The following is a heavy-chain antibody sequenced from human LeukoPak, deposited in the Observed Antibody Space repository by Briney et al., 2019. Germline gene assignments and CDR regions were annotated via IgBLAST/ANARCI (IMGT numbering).Heavy chain of an antibody. CDR2: IKQDGSEK. V-gene: IGHV3-7*01. D-gene: IGHD6-19*01. CDR1: GLTFSSYW. Sequence: GGSLRLSCAASGLTFSSYWMSWVRQAPGKGLEWVANIKQDGSEKYYVDSVKGRFTISRDNAKNSLYLQMNSLRAEDTAVYYCARSGWYGTRTFDYWGQGTLVTVSS. CDR3: ARSGWYGTRTFDY. J-gene: IGHJ4*02.